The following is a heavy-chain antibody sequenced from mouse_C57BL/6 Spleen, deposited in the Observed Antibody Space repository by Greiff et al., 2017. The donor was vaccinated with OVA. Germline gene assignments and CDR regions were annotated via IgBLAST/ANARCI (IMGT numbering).Heavy chain of an antibody. CDR3: ARLEDWYFDV. V-gene: IGHV1-82*01. CDR1: GYAFSSSW. Sequence: VQRVESGPELVKPGASVKISCKASGYAFSSSWMNWVKQRPGKGLEWIGRIYPGDGDTNYNGKFKGKATLTADKSSSTAYMQLSSLTSEDSAVYFCARLEDWYFDVWGTGTTVTVSS. CDR2: IYPGDGDT. J-gene: IGHJ1*03.